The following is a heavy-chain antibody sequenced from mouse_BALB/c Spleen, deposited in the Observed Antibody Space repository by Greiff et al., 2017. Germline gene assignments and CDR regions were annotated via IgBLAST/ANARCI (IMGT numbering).Heavy chain of an antibody. CDR3: TREGGYGNYFDY. D-gene: IGHD2-1*01. J-gene: IGHJ2*01. CDR1: GYTFTSYY. V-gene: IGHV1S81*02. CDR2: INPSNGGT. Sequence: VQLHQPGAELVKPGASVKLSCKASGYTFTSYYMYWVKQRPGQGLEWIGGINPSNGGTNFNEKFKSKATLTVDKSSSTAYMQLSSLTSEDSAVYYCTREGGYGNYFDYWGQGTTLTVSS.